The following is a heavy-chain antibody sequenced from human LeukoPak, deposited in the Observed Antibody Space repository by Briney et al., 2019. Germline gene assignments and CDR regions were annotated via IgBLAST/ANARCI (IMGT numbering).Heavy chain of an antibody. CDR2: IRTNNGNP. V-gene: IGHV7-4-1*02. Sequence: ASVKVSCKASGGTFSSYAISWVRQAPGQGLEWMGWIRTNNGNPTYAQGFKGWFVFSLDTSVSTAYLQISSLRAEDTAVYFCARGNGYTIFADGHWFDPWGQGALVTVSS. CDR3: ARGNGYTIFADGHWFDP. CDR1: GGTFSSYA. D-gene: IGHD3-9*01. J-gene: IGHJ5*02.